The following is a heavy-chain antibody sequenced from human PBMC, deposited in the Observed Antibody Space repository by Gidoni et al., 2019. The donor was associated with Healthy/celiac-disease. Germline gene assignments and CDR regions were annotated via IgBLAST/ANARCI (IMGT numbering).Heavy chain of an antibody. Sequence: EVQLVQSGAEVKKPGQSLRFSCKGSGYRFTSYWTSWLRQMLGQGLEWMGRIDPSDSYTNYSPSFQGNVTISADKSISTAYLQWSSLKASDTAMYDCARHTPSGVFDYWGQGTLVTVSS. D-gene: IGHD1-26*01. V-gene: IGHV5-10-1*03. CDR2: IDPSDSYT. CDR3: ARHTPSGVFDY. J-gene: IGHJ4*02. CDR1: GYRFTSYW.